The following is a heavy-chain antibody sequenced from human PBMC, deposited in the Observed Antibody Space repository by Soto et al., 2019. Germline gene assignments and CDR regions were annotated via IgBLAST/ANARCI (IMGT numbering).Heavy chain of an antibody. V-gene: IGHV4-59*01. Sequence: SETLSLTCTVSGGSISRDYCSWIRQPPGKGLEWIGYIYYSGSPNYNPSLKSRVTISVDTSKNQFSLKLSSVTAADTAVYYCARAGTTMVRGVISGLFDPWGQGTLVIVS. J-gene: IGHJ5*02. CDR1: GGSISRDY. CDR3: ARAGTTMVRGVISGLFDP. D-gene: IGHD3-10*01. CDR2: IYYSGSP.